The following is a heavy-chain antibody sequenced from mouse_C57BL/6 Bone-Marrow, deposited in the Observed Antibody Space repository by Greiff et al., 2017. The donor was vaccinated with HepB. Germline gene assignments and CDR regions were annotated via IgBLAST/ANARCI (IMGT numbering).Heavy chain of an antibody. J-gene: IGHJ3*01. CDR2: IDPETGGT. Sequence: VKLQESGAELVRPGASVTLSCKASGYTFTDYEMHWVKQTPVHGLEWIGAIDPETGGTAYNQKFKGKAILTADKSSSTAYMELRSLTSEDSAVYYCTSSMGYGFAYWGQGTLVTVSA. CDR1: GYTFTDYE. D-gene: IGHD2-2*01. CDR3: TSSMGYGFAY. V-gene: IGHV1-15*01.